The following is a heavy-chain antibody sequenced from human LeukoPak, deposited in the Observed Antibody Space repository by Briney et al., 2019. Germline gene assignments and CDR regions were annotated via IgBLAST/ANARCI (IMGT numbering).Heavy chain of an antibody. J-gene: IGHJ4*02. D-gene: IGHD2-2*02. Sequence: GVSLRLSCAASGSTFSSYWMIWVRQAPGKGLEWVANIKQDGSEKYYVDSVKGRFTISRDNAKNSLYLQMNSLGAEDTAVYYCARDAGYCSSTSCYRDRFDYWGQGTLVTVSS. V-gene: IGHV3-7*01. CDR2: IKQDGSEK. CDR3: ARDAGYCSSTSCYRDRFDY. CDR1: GSTFSSYW.